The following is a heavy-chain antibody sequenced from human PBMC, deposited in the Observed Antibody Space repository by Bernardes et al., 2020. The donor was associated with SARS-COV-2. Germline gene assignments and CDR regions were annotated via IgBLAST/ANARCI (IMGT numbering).Heavy chain of an antibody. D-gene: IGHD2-15*01. V-gene: IGHV1-24*01. CDR2: FDPEDGAT. CDR1: GYTLTELS. J-gene: IGHJ5*02. Sequence: ASVKVSCKVSGYTLTELSMHWVRQAPGQGLEWMGGFDPEDGATIYAQKFQGRVTMTEDTSTDTAYMELSSLRSEDTAVYYCATVFGYCSGGSCYWDWFDPWGQGTLVTVSS. CDR3: ATVFGYCSGGSCYWDWFDP.